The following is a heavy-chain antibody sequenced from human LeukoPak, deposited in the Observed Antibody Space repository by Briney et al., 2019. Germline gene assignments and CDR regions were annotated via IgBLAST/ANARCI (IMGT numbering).Heavy chain of an antibody. CDR1: GYTFTSYY. J-gene: IGHJ4*02. CDR3: ARSPLVVTPDY. V-gene: IGHV1-46*01. Sequence: ASVKVSCKASGYTFTSYYMHWVRQALGQGLEWMGIINPSGGSTSYAQKFQGRVTMTRDTSTSTVYMELSSLRSEDTAVYYCARSPLVVTPDYWGQGTLVTVSS. D-gene: IGHD4-23*01. CDR2: INPSGGST.